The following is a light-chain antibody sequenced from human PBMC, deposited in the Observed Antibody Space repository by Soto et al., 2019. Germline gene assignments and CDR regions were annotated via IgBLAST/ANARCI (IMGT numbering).Light chain of an antibody. CDR1: QSVSSSY. J-gene: IGKJ1*01. CDR3: QVFDGSLWT. CDR2: GAS. V-gene: IGKV3-20*01. Sequence: EILLTQSPGTLSLSPGERATLSCKASQSVSSSYLAWYQQKPGQAPTLLIYGASTRATGIPDRFSGSGSGTDFTLTISRLEPEDFAVYYCQVFDGSLWTFGQGTKVDIK.